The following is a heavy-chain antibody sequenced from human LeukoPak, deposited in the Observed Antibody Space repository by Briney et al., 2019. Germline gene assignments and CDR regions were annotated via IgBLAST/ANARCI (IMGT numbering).Heavy chain of an antibody. CDR2: ISGSGGST. V-gene: IGHV3-23*01. D-gene: IGHD6-6*01. CDR3: ARIAARSRGLFDY. Sequence: PGGSLRLSCAASGFTFSSYAMSWVRQAPGKGLEWVSAISGSGGSTYYADSVKGRFTISRDNTKNTLYLQMNSLRAEDTAVYYCARIAARSRGLFDYWGQGTLVTVSS. J-gene: IGHJ4*02. CDR1: GFTFSSYA.